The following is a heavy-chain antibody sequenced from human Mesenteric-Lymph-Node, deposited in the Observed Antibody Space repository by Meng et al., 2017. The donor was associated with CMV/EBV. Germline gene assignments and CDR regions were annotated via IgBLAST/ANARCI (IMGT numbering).Heavy chain of an antibody. J-gene: IGHJ4*02. Sequence: FTFSGHGMQWVRQAPGKGLEWVAGIWYDGSNKYYADSVKGRFTISRDNSKNTLYLQMNSLRAEDTAVYYCARTLRDGYNTLAGYFDYWGQGTLVTVSS. D-gene: IGHD5-24*01. CDR1: FTFSGHG. CDR3: ARTLRDGYNTLAGYFDY. CDR2: IWYDGSNK. V-gene: IGHV3-30*19.